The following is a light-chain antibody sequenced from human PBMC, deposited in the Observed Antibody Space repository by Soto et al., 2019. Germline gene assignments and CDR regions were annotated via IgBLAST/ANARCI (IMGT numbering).Light chain of an antibody. J-gene: IGKJ4*01. CDR3: QQSGTSGPLT. V-gene: IGKV3-20*01. Sequence: NVLTQAPRPLSLSPGERATLSCRASQTVSSNHLAWYQQKPGQAPRLLIYGASTRATGIPARFSGSGSGTDFTLTISRLEPEDFAVYYCQQSGTSGPLTLGGGTKVDIK. CDR2: GAS. CDR1: QTVSSNH.